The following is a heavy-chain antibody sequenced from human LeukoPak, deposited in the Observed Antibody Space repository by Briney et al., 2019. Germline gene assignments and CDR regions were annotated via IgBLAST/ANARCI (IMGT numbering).Heavy chain of an antibody. CDR2: ISAYNGNT. J-gene: IGHJ4*02. CDR3: AREAQQWLPRAFDY. Sequence: GASVKVSCKASGYTFSSYGISWVRQAPGQGLEWMGWISAYNGNTNYAQNFQGRVTMTTDTSTSTVYMELSSLRSEDTAVYYCAREAQQWLPRAFDYWGQGTLVTVSS. CDR1: GYTFSSYG. D-gene: IGHD6-19*01. V-gene: IGHV1-18*01.